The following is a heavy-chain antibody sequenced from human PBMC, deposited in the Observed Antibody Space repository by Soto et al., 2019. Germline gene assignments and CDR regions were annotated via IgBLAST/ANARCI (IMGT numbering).Heavy chain of an antibody. Sequence: QVQLVQSGAEVKKPGSSVKVSCKASGGTFSSYAISWVRQAPGQGLEWMGGIIPIFGTANYEQKFQGRVTITADESTSTAYMELSSLRSEDTAVYYCARRYNVDTAMVLSYWGQGTLVTVSS. J-gene: IGHJ4*02. CDR1: GGTFSSYA. D-gene: IGHD5-18*01. CDR2: IIPIFGTA. V-gene: IGHV1-69*01. CDR3: ARRYNVDTAMVLSY.